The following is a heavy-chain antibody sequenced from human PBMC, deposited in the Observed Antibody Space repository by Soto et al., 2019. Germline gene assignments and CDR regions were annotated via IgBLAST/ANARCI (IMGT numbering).Heavy chain of an antibody. V-gene: IGHV1-8*01. D-gene: IGHD3-16*01. CDR3: ARMATFGSLNWFDP. CDR1: GYSFTNSD. Sequence: ASVKVSCKASGYSFTNSDVSWVRQATGQGLEWMGWMNPGSGDTGYAQKFQGRVTMTRDISIATAYMELSSLRSDDTAIYYCARMATFGSLNWFDPWGQGTLVTVSS. CDR2: MNPGSGDT. J-gene: IGHJ5*02.